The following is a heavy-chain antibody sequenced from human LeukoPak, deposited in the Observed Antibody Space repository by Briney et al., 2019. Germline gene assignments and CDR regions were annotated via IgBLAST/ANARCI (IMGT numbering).Heavy chain of an antibody. D-gene: IGHD2-2*01. Sequence: HSGGSLRLSCAASGFTFSNYMMHWVRQAPGKGLVWVSHINSDGSWTGYADSVKGRFTISKDNAKNMVYLHMNSLRVDDTAVYYCVSFYETYWGRGTLVTVSS. CDR2: INSDGSWT. CDR3: VSFYETY. CDR1: GFTFSNYM. V-gene: IGHV3-74*01. J-gene: IGHJ4*02.